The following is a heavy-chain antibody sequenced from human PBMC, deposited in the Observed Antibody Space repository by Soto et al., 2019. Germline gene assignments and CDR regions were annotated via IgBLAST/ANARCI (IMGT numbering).Heavy chain of an antibody. Sequence: QVQLVESGGGLVKPGGSLRLSCAASGFTFSDYYMRWIRQAPGKGLEWVSYISSSSSYTNYADSVKGRFTISRDNAKNSLYLQMNSLRAEDTAVYYCARDCSSTSCYSYYYYYGMDVWGQGTTVTVSS. CDR1: GFTFSDYY. CDR3: ARDCSSTSCYSYYYYYGMDV. V-gene: IGHV3-11*06. J-gene: IGHJ6*02. D-gene: IGHD2-2*01. CDR2: ISSSSSYT.